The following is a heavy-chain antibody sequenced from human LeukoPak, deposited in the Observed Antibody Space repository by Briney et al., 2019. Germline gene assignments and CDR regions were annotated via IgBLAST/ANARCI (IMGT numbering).Heavy chain of an antibody. J-gene: IGHJ3*02. Sequence: GGSLRLSCAASGFSFSTYWMSWVRQAPGGGREWVANIKQDGSEKYSVDSVKGRFTLYRDNAKNSLYLQMNSLRAEDTAVYYCARVRGIQEGLDIWGKGTMVTVSS. CDR2: IKQDGSEK. D-gene: IGHD1-14*01. CDR3: ARVRGIQEGLDI. V-gene: IGHV3-7*01. CDR1: GFSFSTYW.